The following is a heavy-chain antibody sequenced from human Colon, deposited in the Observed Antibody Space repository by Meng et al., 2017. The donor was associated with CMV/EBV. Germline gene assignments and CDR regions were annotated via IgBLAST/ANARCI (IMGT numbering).Heavy chain of an antibody. CDR2: INWNGAYT. D-gene: IGHD6-13*01. J-gene: IGHJ4*02. CDR3: ARGPFSSSRWAGFDY. Sequence: GGSLRLSCAASGFTFDDYAMTWVRQTPGRGLEWVSVINWNGAYTGYADSVKGRFTISRDDTKNSLYLQMNTLRAEDTALYYCARGPFSSSRWAGFDYWGQGTLVTVSS. CDR1: GFTFDDYA. V-gene: IGHV3-20*04.